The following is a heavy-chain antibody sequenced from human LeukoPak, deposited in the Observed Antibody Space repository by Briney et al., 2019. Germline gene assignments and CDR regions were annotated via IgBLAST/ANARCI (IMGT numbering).Heavy chain of an antibody. CDR2: ISSSSSYI. J-gene: IGHJ4*02. CDR3: ARDFVRQVSVIYFDY. V-gene: IGHV3-21*01. CDR1: GFTFSTYI. Sequence: PGGSLRLSCAVSGFTFSTYIMNWVRQAPGKGLEWVSSISSSSSYIYYADSVKGRFTNSRDNAKNSLYLQMNSLRAEDTAVYYCARDFVRQVSVIYFDYWGQGTLVTVSS. D-gene: IGHD2-8*01.